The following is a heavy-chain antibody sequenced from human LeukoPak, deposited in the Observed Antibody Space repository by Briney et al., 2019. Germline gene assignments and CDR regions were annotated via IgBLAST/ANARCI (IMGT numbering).Heavy chain of an antibody. CDR1: GYTFTGYY. Sequence: ASVKVSCKASGYTFTGYYMHWVRQAPGQGLEWMGWINPNSGGTNHAQKFQGRVTMTRDTSISTAYMELSRLRSEDTAVYYCARGWNDHTWFDYWGQGTLVTVSS. CDR2: INPNSGGT. CDR3: ARGWNDHTWFDY. J-gene: IGHJ4*02. V-gene: IGHV1-2*02. D-gene: IGHD1-1*01.